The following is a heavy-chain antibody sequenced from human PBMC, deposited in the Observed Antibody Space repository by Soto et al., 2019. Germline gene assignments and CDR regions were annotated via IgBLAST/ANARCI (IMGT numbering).Heavy chain of an antibody. CDR3: ARDQAAGPLYYFDY. CDR1: GYTFTGYA. J-gene: IGHJ4*02. CDR2: INAGNGNT. D-gene: IGHD6-13*01. V-gene: IGHV1-3*01. Sequence: ASVKVSCKASGYTFTGYAMHWVRQAPGQRLEWMGWINAGNGNTKYSQKFQGRVTITRDTSASTAYMELSSLRSEDTAVYYCARDQAAGPLYYFDYWGQGTLVTVSS.